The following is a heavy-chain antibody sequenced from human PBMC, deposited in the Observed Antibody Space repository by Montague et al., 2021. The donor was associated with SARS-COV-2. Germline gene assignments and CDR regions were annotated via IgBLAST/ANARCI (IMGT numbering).Heavy chain of an antibody. J-gene: IGHJ4*02. V-gene: IGHV4-59*01. CDR3: AQTTCFIANCVNYFDY. D-gene: IGHD1-1*01. CDR1: GDSISSYY. CDR2: IYYTGSA. Sequence: SETLSLTCSVSGDSISSYYWSWIRQSPGRGLDWIGHIYYTGSAKYNPSLKSRVSISVDTSRRQFSLNLKSVTAADTAVYARAQTTCFIANCVNYFDYWGQGAQVTVSS.